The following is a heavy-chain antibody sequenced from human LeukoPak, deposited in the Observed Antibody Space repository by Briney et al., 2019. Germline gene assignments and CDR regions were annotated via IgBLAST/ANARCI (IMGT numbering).Heavy chain of an antibody. V-gene: IGHV4-39*07. J-gene: IGHJ5*02. D-gene: IGHD2-15*01. CDR2: INHSGST. Sequence: SETLSLTCTVSGGSISSGHYYWSWIRQPPGKGLEWIGEINHSGSTNYNSSLKSRVIISVDTSKNQFSLKLTSVTVADTAVYYCARGPIGYCSGGSCSGGWFDPWGQGTLVTVSS. CDR1: GGSISSGHYY. CDR3: ARGPIGYCSGGSCSGGWFDP.